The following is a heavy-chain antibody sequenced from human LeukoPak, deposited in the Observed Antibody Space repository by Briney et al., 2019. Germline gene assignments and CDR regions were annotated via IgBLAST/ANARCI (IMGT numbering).Heavy chain of an antibody. Sequence: GGSLRLSCAASEFTFHIYAMHWVRQAPGKGLEWVAVISYDGSNKYYADSVKGRFTISRDNSKNTLYLQMNSLRAEDTAVYYCARDVPHNWFDTWGQGTLVTVSS. CDR3: ARDVPHNWFDT. J-gene: IGHJ5*02. CDR2: ISYDGSNK. CDR1: EFTFHIYA. V-gene: IGHV3-30*04.